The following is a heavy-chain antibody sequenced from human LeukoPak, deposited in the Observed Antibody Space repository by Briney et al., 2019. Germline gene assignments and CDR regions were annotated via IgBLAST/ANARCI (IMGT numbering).Heavy chain of an antibody. CDR1: GFTFSSYW. CDR3: ASLAPSGSSPFDY. J-gene: IGHJ4*02. D-gene: IGHD3-3*01. V-gene: IGHV3-74*01. CDR2: INSDGSST. Sequence: HPGGSLRLSCAASGFTFSSYWMHWVRQAPGKGLVWVSRINSDGSSTSYADSVKGRFTISRDNAKNTLYLQMNSLRAEDTAVYYCASLAPSGSSPFDYWGQGTLVTVSS.